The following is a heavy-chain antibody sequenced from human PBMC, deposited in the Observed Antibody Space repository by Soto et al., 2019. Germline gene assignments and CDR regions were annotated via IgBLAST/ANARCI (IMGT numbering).Heavy chain of an antibody. CDR2: VSGYNGHT. J-gene: IGHJ5*02. CDR3: ARFLGPTSSENWFDP. Sequence: KLVQSGAEVKKPGASVKVSCQTSGYTFFSYAITWVRQAPGQGLEWMGWVSGYNGHTNYAQKFQERVTMTRDISTTPVFMEVRNLRSDDTAVYYCARFLGPTSSENWFDPWGQGKLVTVSS. D-gene: IGHD1-26*01. V-gene: IGHV1-18*01. CDR1: GYTFFSYA.